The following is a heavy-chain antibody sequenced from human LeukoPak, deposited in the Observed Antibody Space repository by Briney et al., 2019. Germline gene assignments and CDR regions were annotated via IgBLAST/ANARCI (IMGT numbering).Heavy chain of an antibody. Sequence: GGSLRLSCAASGFTFSTYSGNWIRQAPGKGLEWVSSISDDSNYIFYADSVKGRFTISRDNAKNSLYLRMNSLTAEDSAVYYCASRRGSNRPXXYWGXXTLXTVSS. CDR2: ISDDSNYI. D-gene: IGHD1-26*01. CDR1: GFTFSTYS. CDR3: ASRRGSNRPXXY. V-gene: IGHV3-21*01. J-gene: IGHJ4*01.